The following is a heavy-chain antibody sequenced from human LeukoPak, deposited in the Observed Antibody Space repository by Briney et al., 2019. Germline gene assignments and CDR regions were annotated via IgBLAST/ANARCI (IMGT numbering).Heavy chain of an antibody. CDR3: AKCNIQWLEGDYFDY. Sequence: PGGSLRLSCAASGFTFSSYGMHWVRQAPGKGLEWVAVISYDGSNKYYADSVKGRFSISRDNSKNTLYLQMNSLRAEDTAVYYCAKCNIQWLEGDYFDYWGQGTLVTVSS. CDR2: ISYDGSNK. CDR1: GFTFSSYG. V-gene: IGHV3-30*18. D-gene: IGHD6-19*01. J-gene: IGHJ4*02.